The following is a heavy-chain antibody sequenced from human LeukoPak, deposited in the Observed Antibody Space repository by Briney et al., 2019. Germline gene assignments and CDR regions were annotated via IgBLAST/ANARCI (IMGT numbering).Heavy chain of an antibody. Sequence: GASVKLSCKASGYIFSDYYLNWVRQAPGQGLEWMGWMNTNSGGTNYAQKFQGRITMTGDTSTAYLELSRLRSDDTAVYYCARDLGSTVIVGGDAFDLWGQGTMVTVSS. J-gene: IGHJ3*01. CDR1: GYIFSDYY. CDR3: ARDLGSTVIVGGDAFDL. D-gene: IGHD2/OR15-2a*01. V-gene: IGHV1-2*02. CDR2: MNTNSGGT.